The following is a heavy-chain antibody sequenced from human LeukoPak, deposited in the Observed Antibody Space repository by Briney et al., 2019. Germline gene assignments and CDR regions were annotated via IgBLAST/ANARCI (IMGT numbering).Heavy chain of an antibody. CDR2: INSDGSST. Sequence: GGSLRLSCAASGFAFRRYWMHWVRQAPGKGLVWVLRINSDGSSTSYADSVKVRFTISRENAKNTLYLQMNSLRAEDTALYYCARGPYSNEDYWGQGTLVTVSS. CDR3: ARGPYSNEDY. CDR1: GFAFRRYW. J-gene: IGHJ4*02. D-gene: IGHD4-11*01. V-gene: IGHV3-74*01.